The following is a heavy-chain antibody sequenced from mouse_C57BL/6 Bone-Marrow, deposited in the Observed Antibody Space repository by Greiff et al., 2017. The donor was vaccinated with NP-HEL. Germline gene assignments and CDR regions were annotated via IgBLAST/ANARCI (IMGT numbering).Heavy chain of an antibody. CDR1: GFSLTSYG. J-gene: IGHJ4*01. CDR3: ARYYSNLRAMDY. D-gene: IGHD2-5*01. V-gene: IGHV2-2*01. CDR2: IWSGGST. Sequence: VKLVESGPGLVQPSQSLSITCTVSGFSLTSYGVHWVRQSPGKGLEWLGVIWSGGSTDYNAAFISRLSISKDNSKSQVFFKMTSLQADDTAIYYCARYYSNLRAMDYWGQGTSVTVSS.